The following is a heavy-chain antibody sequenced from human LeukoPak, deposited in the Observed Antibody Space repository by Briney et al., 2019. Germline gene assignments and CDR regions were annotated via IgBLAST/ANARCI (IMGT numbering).Heavy chain of an antibody. V-gene: IGHV3-53*01. J-gene: IGHJ6*03. CDR2: IYSVGTT. CDR1: GFTFSNTF. D-gene: IGHD1-1*01. Sequence: GGSLRLSCAASGFTFSNTFMSWVRQAPGKGLEWVSVIYSVGTTYYSDSVKGRFTISRDNSKNTLYLQMNSLRAEDTAVYYCAKGGTHWPTGYYYMDVWGKGTTVTVSS. CDR3: AKGGTHWPTGYYYMDV.